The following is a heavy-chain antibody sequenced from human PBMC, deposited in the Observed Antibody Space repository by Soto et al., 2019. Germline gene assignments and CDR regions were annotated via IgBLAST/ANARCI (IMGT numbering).Heavy chain of an antibody. CDR2: IWYDGSNK. J-gene: IGHJ4*02. CDR1: GFTFSSYG. CDR3: ARDSWTYYYGSGSPKYLDY. V-gene: IGHV3-33*01. Sequence: QVQLVESGGGVVQPGRSLRLSCAASGFTFSSYGMHWVRQAPGKGLEWVAVIWYDGSNKYYADSVKGRFTISRDNSKNTLYLQMNSLRAEDTAVYYCARDSWTYYYGSGSPKYLDYWGQGTLVTVSS. D-gene: IGHD3-10*01.